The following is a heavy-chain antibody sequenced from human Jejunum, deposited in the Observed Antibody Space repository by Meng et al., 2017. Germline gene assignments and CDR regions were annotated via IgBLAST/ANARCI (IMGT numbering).Heavy chain of an antibody. V-gene: IGHV4-39*01. CDR2: IYYSGST. D-gene: IGHD3-22*01. Sequence: QPQLQESGPGLVKPSETLSLTCTVSGASVSSSGYFWAWIRQPPGKGLEWIGSIYYSGSTYYNPSLKSRVTISLDTSRNQFSLTLSSVTAADTALYYCARRSKDIRGYYYVDYWGQGTLVTVSS. CDR3: ARRSKDIRGYYYVDY. CDR1: GASVSSSGYF. J-gene: IGHJ4*02.